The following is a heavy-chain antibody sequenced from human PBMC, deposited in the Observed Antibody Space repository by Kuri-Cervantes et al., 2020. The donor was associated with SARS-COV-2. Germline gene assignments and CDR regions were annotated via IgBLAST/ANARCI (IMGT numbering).Heavy chain of an antibody. D-gene: IGHD6-19*01. Sequence: ASVKVSCKASGYIFTEYYMHWVRQAPGQGLEWMGWINPNSGGTNYTQRFQGRVTMTRDTSISTAYMELSRLRSDDTAVYYCARGGLAVAGRVWFDPWGQGTLITSSS. CDR2: INPNSGGT. J-gene: IGHJ5*02. CDR1: GYIFTEYY. V-gene: IGHV1-2*02. CDR3: ARGGLAVAGRVWFDP.